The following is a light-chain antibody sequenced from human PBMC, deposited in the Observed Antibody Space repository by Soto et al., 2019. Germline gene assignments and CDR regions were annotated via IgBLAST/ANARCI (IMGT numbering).Light chain of an antibody. CDR2: DVT. J-gene: IGLJ1*01. CDR1: SSDVGGYNY. Sequence: QSVLTQPASVSGSPGQSITISCTGTSSDVGGYNYVSWYQQHPGKAPKLMIYDVTNRPSGVSNRFSGPKSGNTASLTISGLQAEDEADYYCSSYTGSNTLEVFGTGTKVTVL. V-gene: IGLV2-14*03. CDR3: SSYTGSNTLEV.